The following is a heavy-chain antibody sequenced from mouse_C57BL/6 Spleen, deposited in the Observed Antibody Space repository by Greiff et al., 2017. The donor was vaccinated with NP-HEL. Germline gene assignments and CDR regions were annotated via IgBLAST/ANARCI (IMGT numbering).Heavy chain of an antibody. J-gene: IGHJ4*01. CDR1: GYTFTEYT. D-gene: IGHD2-4*01. V-gene: IGHV1-62-2*01. Sequence: QVQLQQSGAELVKPGASVKLSCKASGYTFTEYTIHWVKQRSGQGLEWIGWFYPGSGSIKYNEKFKDKATLTADKSSSTVYMELSRLTSEDSAVYFCARHQDPYDYDAYAMDYWGQGTSGTVSS. CDR2: FYPGSGSI. CDR3: ARHQDPYDYDAYAMDY.